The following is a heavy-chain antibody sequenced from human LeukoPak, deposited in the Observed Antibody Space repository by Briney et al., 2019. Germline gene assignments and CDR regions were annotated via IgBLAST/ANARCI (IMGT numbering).Heavy chain of an antibody. D-gene: IGHD2-15*01. Sequence: SETLSLTCAVYGGSFSGYYWSWIRQPPGKGLEWIGEINHSGSTNYNPSLKSRVTISVDKSKNQFSLKLNSVTAADTAVYYCASLPGGAAVSAFDYWGQGTLVIVSS. CDR1: GGSFSGYY. V-gene: IGHV4-34*01. J-gene: IGHJ4*02. CDR3: ASLPGGAAVSAFDY. CDR2: INHSGST.